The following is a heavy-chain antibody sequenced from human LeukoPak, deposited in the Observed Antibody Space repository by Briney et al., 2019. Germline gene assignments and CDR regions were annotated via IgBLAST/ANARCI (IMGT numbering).Heavy chain of an antibody. J-gene: IGHJ4*02. D-gene: IGHD6-19*01. CDR3: ARLRSGWDFDY. CDR2: ISPGDSDT. V-gene: IGHV5-51*01. CDR1: GYSFTSYW. Sequence: GESLKISCKGSGYSFTSYWIGWVRQMPGKRLEWMGIISPGDSDTRYSPSFQGQVSISADKSISTAYLQWSSVKASDTAMYYCARLRSGWDFDYWGQGSLVTVSS.